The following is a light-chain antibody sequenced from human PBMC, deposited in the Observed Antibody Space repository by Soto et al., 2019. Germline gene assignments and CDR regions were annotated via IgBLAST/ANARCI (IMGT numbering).Light chain of an antibody. CDR3: QQYDSSPVT. CDR2: GAS. Sequence: EIVLTQSPGTLSLSPGERATLSCRASQSVSSSYLAGYQQKPGQAPRLLIYGASSRATGIPDRFSGSGSGTDFTLTSSRREPEDFAVYYCQQYDSSPVTFGQGTKVEIK. J-gene: IGKJ1*01. CDR1: QSVSSSY. V-gene: IGKV3-20*01.